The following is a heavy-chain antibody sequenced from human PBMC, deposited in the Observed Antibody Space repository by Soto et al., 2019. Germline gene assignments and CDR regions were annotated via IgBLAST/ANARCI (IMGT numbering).Heavy chain of an antibody. CDR2: IIPIFTTT. D-gene: IGHD6-13*01. Sequence: QVHLVQSGAEVKKPGSSVKVSCKAPGGTFSNHAINWVRQAPGQGLEWMGRIIPIFTTTKYAQKFQGRVTMTADESTITAYLELSSLNHDDTAVYYCAREVAADGTFREDVFDIWGQGTLVTVSS. J-gene: IGHJ3*02. CDR3: AREVAADGTFREDVFDI. CDR1: GGTFSNHA. V-gene: IGHV1-69*12.